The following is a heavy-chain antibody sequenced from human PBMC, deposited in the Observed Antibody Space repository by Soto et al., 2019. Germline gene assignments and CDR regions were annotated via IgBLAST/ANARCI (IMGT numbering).Heavy chain of an antibody. V-gene: IGHV3-30*18. CDR3: VKGPQVYGYNSKMFDY. CDR1: GLTFSSYG. J-gene: IGHJ4*02. Sequence: QVQLVESGGGVVQPGRSLRLSCAASGLTFSSYGMHWVRQAPGKGLEWVAVISYDGGNTYYADSVKGRFTISRDNSKNTLYLQMNSLRREDTAVYYCVKGPQVYGYNSKMFDYWGQGTPVTVSS. CDR2: ISYDGGNT. D-gene: IGHD5-12*01.